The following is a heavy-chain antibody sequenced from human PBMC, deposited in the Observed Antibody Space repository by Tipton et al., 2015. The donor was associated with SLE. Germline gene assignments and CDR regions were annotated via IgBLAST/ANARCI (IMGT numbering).Heavy chain of an antibody. CDR3: ARTSSLEWLFGY. Sequence: QLVQSGAEVKKPGASVKVSCKASGYTFTSYEINWVRQATGQGLEWMGWMNPNSGNTYYAQKFQGRVTMTRNTSISTAYMELSSLRSEDTAVYYCARTSSLEWLFGYWGQGTLVTVSS. CDR1: GYTFTSYE. J-gene: IGHJ4*02. CDR2: MNPNSGNT. D-gene: IGHD3-3*01. V-gene: IGHV1-8*01.